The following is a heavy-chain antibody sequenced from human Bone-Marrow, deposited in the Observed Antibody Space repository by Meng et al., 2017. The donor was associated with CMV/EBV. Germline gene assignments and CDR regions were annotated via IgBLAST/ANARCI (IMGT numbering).Heavy chain of an antibody. CDR3: ARGKLELASPFDY. CDR1: GGTFRSYA. D-gene: IGHD1-7*01. Sequence: KGSGGTFRSYAISWVRQAPGQGLEWMGGIIPIFGTANYAQKFQGRVTVTTDESTSTAYMELSSLRSEDTAVYYCARGKLELASPFDYWGQGTLVTVSS. J-gene: IGHJ4*02. V-gene: IGHV1-69*05. CDR2: IIPIFGTA.